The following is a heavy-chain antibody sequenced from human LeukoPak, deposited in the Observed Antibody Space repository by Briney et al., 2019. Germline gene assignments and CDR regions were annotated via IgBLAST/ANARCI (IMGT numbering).Heavy chain of an antibody. Sequence: ASVKVSCKASGYTFSGYYMHWVRQAPGRGLEWMGWINPNSGNTNYAQKLQGRVTMTTDTSTSTAYMELRSLRSDDMAVYYCAREDPYGDYGDYWGQGTLVTVSS. V-gene: IGHV1/OR15-2*02. J-gene: IGHJ4*02. D-gene: IGHD4-17*01. CDR2: INPNSGNT. CDR3: AREDPYGDYGDY. CDR1: GYTFSGYY.